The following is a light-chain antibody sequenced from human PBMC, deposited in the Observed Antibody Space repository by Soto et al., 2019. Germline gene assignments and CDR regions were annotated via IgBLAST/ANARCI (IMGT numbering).Light chain of an antibody. J-gene: IGLJ1*01. Sequence: QSVLTQPASVSGSPGQSVTISCTGTGSDVGGYNYVSWYQQHPGKAPKLVIYEVSNRPSGVSHRFSGSKSGNTASLTISGLQAEDEADYYCCSYVSSISYVFGTGTKAPS. V-gene: IGLV2-14*01. CDR2: EVS. CDR1: GSDVGGYNY. CDR3: CSYVSSISYV.